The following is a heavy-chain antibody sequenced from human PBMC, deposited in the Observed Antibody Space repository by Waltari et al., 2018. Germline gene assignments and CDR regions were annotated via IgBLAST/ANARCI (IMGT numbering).Heavy chain of an antibody. CDR3: ARDFDYYDFWSGYPTNGMDV. CDR2: ISSSGSTI. D-gene: IGHD3-3*01. V-gene: IGHV3-48*03. Sequence: EVQLVESGGGLIQPGGSLRLSCAASGFTFSSYEMNWVRQAPGKGLEWVSYISSSGSTIDYADSVKGRFTISRDNAKNSLYLQMNTLRAEDTAVYYCARDFDYYDFWSGYPTNGMDVWGQGTTVTVCS. J-gene: IGHJ6*02. CDR1: GFTFSSYE.